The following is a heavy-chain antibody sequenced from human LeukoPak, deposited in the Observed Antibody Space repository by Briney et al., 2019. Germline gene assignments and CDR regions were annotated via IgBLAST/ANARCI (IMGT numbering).Heavy chain of an antibody. J-gene: IGHJ4*02. CDR2: ISGHNGHT. D-gene: IGHD6-19*01. V-gene: IGHV1-18*04. CDR1: GYTFTSYG. Sequence: GASVKVSCKASGYTFTSYGINWVRQAPGQGLEWMGWISGHNGHTKYVQKMQGRVTMTTDTSTNTAYMELRNLTSDDTAVYYCARGPGIAVAGVFDYWGQGSLVTVSS. CDR3: ARGPGIAVAGVFDY.